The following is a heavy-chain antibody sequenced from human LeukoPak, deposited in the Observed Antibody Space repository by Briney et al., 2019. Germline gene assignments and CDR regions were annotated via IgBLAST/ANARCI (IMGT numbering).Heavy chain of an antibody. CDR2: ISSSSSYI. Sequence: GGSLRLSCEVSGFTFRSYSLNWVRQAPGKGLEWVSSISSSSSYIYYADSVKGRFTISRDNAKNSLYLQMNSLRAEDTAVYYRAREPAGRPHYGMDVWGQGTTVTVSS. D-gene: IGHD2-2*01. CDR3: AREPAGRPHYGMDV. V-gene: IGHV3-21*01. J-gene: IGHJ6*02. CDR1: GFTFRSYS.